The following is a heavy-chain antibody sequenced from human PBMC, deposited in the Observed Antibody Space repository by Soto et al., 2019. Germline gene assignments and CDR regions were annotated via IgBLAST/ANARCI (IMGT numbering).Heavy chain of an antibody. J-gene: IGHJ4*02. V-gene: IGHV3-15*01. D-gene: IGHD2-15*01. CDR3: TTMRYCSGGGCPNKYYFAY. Sequence: EVQLVESGGGLVKPGGSLRLSCAASGFTFSNAWMSWVRQAPGKGLEWVGRIKDKSDGGTTDYAVPVKGRFTISRDDSKNTLCLKMDSLKTEDTAVYYCTTMRYCSGGGCPNKYYFAYWGQGPLATVSS. CDR2: IKDKSDGGTT. CDR1: GFTFSNAW.